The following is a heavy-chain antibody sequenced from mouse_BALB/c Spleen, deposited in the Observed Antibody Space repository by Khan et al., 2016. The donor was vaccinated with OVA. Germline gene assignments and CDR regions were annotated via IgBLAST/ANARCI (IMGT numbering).Heavy chain of an antibody. J-gene: IGHJ4*01. Sequence: QVQLQQSGPELVKPGASVRISCKASGSTFTNYYIHWVKQRPGQGLEWIGWIYPGNVNTKYNENFKGKATLTADKYSSTAYMLLSSLTSYDSAVYFFARGDYYGTYAMDYWGQGTSVIVSS. CDR3: ARGDYYGTYAMDY. CDR1: GSTFTNYY. V-gene: IGHV1S56*01. D-gene: IGHD1-1*01. CDR2: IYPGNVNT.